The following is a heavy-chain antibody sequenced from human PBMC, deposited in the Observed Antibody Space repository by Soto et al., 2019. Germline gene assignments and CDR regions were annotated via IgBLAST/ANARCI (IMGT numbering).Heavy chain of an antibody. Sequence: GGSLRLSCAASGFPFSSYGMHWVRQAPGKGLEWVAVISYDGSNKYYADSVKGRFTISRDNSKNTLYLQMNSLRAEDTAVYYCAKDRDIVARNYYYYMDVWGKGTTVTVSS. D-gene: IGHD5-12*01. CDR2: ISYDGSNK. V-gene: IGHV3-30*18. CDR3: AKDRDIVARNYYYYMDV. J-gene: IGHJ6*03. CDR1: GFPFSSYG.